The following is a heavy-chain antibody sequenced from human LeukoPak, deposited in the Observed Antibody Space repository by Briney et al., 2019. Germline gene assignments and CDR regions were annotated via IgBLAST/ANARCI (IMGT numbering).Heavy chain of an antibody. D-gene: IGHD3-10*01. Sequence: ASVKVSCKASGYTFTSYGISWVRQAPGQGLEWMGWISAYNGNTNYAQKLRGRVTMTTDTSTSTAYMELRSLRSDDTAVYYRARVPGPTEGSWFDPWGQGTLVTVSS. J-gene: IGHJ5*02. CDR1: GYTFTSYG. CDR2: ISAYNGNT. V-gene: IGHV1-18*01. CDR3: ARVPGPTEGSWFDP.